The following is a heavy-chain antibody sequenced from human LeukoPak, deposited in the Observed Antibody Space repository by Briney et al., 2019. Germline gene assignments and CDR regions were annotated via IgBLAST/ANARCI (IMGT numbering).Heavy chain of an antibody. Sequence: ASVKVSCKASGYTFTGYYMHWVRQAPGQGLEWMGWINPNSGGTNYAQKFQGRVTMTRDTSISTAYMELSRLRSDDTAVYYCARDLDSYGYYYYYMDVWGRGTTVTISS. CDR1: GYTFTGYY. CDR2: INPNSGGT. J-gene: IGHJ6*03. V-gene: IGHV1-2*02. CDR3: ARDLDSYGYYYYYMDV. D-gene: IGHD5-18*01.